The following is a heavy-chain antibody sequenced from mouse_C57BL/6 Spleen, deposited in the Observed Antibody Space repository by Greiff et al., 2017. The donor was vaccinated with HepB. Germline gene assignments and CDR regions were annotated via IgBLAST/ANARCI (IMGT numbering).Heavy chain of an antibody. CDR3: ARWDYYGRRGYFDV. Sequence: QVQLQQSGAELARPGASVKLSCKASGYTFTSYGISWVKQRTGQGLEWIGEIYPRSGNTYYNEKFKGKATLTADKSSSTAYMELRSLTSEDSAVYFCARWDYYGRRGYFDVWGTGTTVTVSS. CDR1: GYTFTSYG. V-gene: IGHV1-81*01. CDR2: IYPRSGNT. J-gene: IGHJ1*03. D-gene: IGHD1-1*01.